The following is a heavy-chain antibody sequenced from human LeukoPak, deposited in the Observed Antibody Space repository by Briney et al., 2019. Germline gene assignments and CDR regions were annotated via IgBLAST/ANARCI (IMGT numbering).Heavy chain of an antibody. CDR2: ISSSGSTI. Sequence: GGSLRLSCAAPGFTFSSYEMNWVRQAPGKGLEWASYISSSGSTIYYADSVKGRFTISRDNAKNSLYLQMNSLRAEDTAVYYCARDGGYCSSTSCYYYGMDVWGKGTTVTVSS. CDR3: ARDGGYCSSTSCYYYGMDV. V-gene: IGHV3-48*03. D-gene: IGHD2-2*01. CDR1: GFTFSSYE. J-gene: IGHJ6*04.